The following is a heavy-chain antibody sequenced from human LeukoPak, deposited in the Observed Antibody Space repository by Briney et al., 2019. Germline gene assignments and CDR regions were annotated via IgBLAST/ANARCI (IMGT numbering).Heavy chain of an antibody. V-gene: IGHV3-48*01. CDR3: SRDGGTNWDLDF. CDR2: ISSSGSTI. D-gene: IGHD1-1*01. Sequence: PGGSLRLSCVASGFTISTYAMNWVRQAPGKGLEWVSYISSSGSTIYYADSVKGRFTISRDIAKNSLYLQMNSLRGEDTPVYYCSRDGGTNWDLDFWGQGTLVTVSS. CDR1: GFTISTYA. J-gene: IGHJ4*02.